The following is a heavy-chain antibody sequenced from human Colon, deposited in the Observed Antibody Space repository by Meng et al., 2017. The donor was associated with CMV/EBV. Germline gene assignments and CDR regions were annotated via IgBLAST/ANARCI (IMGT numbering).Heavy chain of an antibody. CDR2: IRHSGSTSY. Sequence: QVQQQRVGPGLLQPSKTLSLTCAVYVGSFSEYYWSWIRHPPGRGLEWIGEIRHSGSTSYSYNSSLKSRVTISIDTSKNQFSLELTSVTAADTAVYYCAGGSYQAWELLHYWGQGTLVTVSS. CDR1: VGSFSEYY. V-gene: IGHV4-34*01. D-gene: IGHD1-26*01. J-gene: IGHJ4*02. CDR3: AGGSYQAWELLHY.